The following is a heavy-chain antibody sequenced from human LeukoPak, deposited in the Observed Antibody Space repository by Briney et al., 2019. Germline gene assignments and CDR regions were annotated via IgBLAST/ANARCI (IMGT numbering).Heavy chain of an antibody. D-gene: IGHD4-17*01. Sequence: SETLSLTCTVSGGSISSGGYYWSWIRQHPGKGLEWIGYIYYSGSTYYNPSLKGRVTILVDTSKNQFSLKLSSVTAADTAVYYCAREPTVTESPFDYWGQGTLVTVSS. V-gene: IGHV4-31*03. CDR1: GGSISSGGYY. J-gene: IGHJ4*02. CDR2: IYYSGST. CDR3: AREPTVTESPFDY.